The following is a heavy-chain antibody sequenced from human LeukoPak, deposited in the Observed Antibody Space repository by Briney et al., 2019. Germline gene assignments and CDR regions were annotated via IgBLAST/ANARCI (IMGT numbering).Heavy chain of an antibody. Sequence: SETLSLTCTVSDYSISNTYYWGWIRQPPGKGLEWIGNIHHSGITNYNPSLKSRVSISIDTSKNQFSLKLTSLRAADTAVYYCARETSQKGAHYMDVWGKGTTVTISS. J-gene: IGHJ6*03. V-gene: IGHV4-38-2*02. CDR2: IHHSGIT. CDR1: DYSISNTYY. CDR3: ARETSQKGAHYMDV. D-gene: IGHD3-16*01.